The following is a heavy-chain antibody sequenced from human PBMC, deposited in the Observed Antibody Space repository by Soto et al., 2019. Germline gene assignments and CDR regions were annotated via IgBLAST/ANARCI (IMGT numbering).Heavy chain of an antibody. J-gene: IGHJ6*02. CDR2: I. V-gene: IGHV3-7*03. D-gene: IGHD3-22*01. Sequence: PGGSLRLSCAASGFTFSFYWMSWVRQAPGKGLEWLGTIYYADSVKGRFTTSRDNAKNSLYLQMNSLRAEDTAVYYCARTRGDSSGYYPYYYYYYGMDVWGQGTTVTVSS. CDR1: GFTFSFYW. CDR3: ARTRGDSSGYYPYYYYYYGMDV.